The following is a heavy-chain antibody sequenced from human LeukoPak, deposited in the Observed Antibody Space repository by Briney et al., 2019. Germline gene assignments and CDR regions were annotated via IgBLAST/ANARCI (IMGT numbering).Heavy chain of an antibody. CDR1: GFTFSTYA. Sequence: PGGSLRLFCAASGFTFSTYAMSWVRQAPGKGLEWVSAISGSGGSTYYADSVKGRFTISRDNSKNTLYLQMNSLRAEDTAVYYCAKDRVTGTTGYFDYWGQGTLVTVSS. CDR3: AKDRVTGTTGYFDY. CDR2: ISGSGGST. D-gene: IGHD1-20*01. J-gene: IGHJ4*02. V-gene: IGHV3-23*01.